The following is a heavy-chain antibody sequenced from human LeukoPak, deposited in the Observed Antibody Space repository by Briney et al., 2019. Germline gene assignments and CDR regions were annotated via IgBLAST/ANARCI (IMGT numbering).Heavy chain of an antibody. V-gene: IGHV4-34*01. CDR1: RGSFSGYY. D-gene: IGHD1-26*01. Sequence: PSETLSLTCAVYRGSFSGYYWSWIRQPPGKGLEWIGEINHSGSTNYNPSLKSRVTISVDTSKNQFSLKLSSVTAADTAVYYCARMGRELPYYFDYWGQGTLVTVSS. CDR3: ARMGRELPYYFDY. J-gene: IGHJ4*02. CDR2: INHSGST.